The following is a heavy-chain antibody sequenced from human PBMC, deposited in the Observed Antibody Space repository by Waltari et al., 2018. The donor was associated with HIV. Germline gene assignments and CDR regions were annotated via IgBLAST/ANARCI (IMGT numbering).Heavy chain of an antibody. CDR1: GFTFSSYA. J-gene: IGHJ4*02. V-gene: IGHV3-33*01. CDR3: ARDSPAFSRGTEELDY. Sequence: QVQLVESGGGVVQPGKSLRLSCAASGFTFSSYAMHWVRQAPGKWLEWVAVIWHYAKNQYYADSVQGRFTISRDNSKNTLYLQMNSLRAEDTALYYCARDSPAFSRGTEELDYWGQGTLVTVSS. D-gene: IGHD2-2*01. CDR2: IWHYAKNQ.